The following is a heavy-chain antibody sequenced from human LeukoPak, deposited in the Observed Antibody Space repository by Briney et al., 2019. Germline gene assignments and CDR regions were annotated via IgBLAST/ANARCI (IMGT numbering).Heavy chain of an antibody. D-gene: IGHD6-13*01. CDR2: IYTSGST. CDR3: ARGVSSHYFDY. V-gene: IGHV4-61*02. J-gene: IGHJ4*02. CDR1: GGSISSGSYY. Sequence: PSETLSLTCTVSGGSISSGSYYWSWIRQPAGKGLEWIGRIYTSGSTNYNPSLKSRVTISVDTSKNQFSLKLSSVTAADTAVYYCARGVSSHYFDYWGQGTLVTVSS.